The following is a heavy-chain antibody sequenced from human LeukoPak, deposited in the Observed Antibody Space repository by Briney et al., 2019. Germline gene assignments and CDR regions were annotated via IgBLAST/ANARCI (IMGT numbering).Heavy chain of an antibody. J-gene: IGHJ4*02. CDR1: GYTFTSYG. CDR3: ASAGYSSTNLDY. CDR2: INAGNGNT. D-gene: IGHD6-13*01. Sequence: ASVTVSCKASGYTFTSYGISWVRQAPGQGLEGMGWINAGNGNTKYSQKFQGGVTITRDTSASTAYMELSSLRSEDTAVYYCASAGYSSTNLDYWGQGTLVTASS. V-gene: IGHV1-3*01.